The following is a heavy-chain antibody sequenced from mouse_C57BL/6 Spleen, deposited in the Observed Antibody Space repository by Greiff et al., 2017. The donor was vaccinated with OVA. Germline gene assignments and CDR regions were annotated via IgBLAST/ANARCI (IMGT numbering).Heavy chain of an antibody. J-gene: IGHJ3*01. V-gene: IGHV5-6*01. Sequence: DVQLVESGGDLVKPGGSLKLSCAASGFTFSSYGMSWVRQTPDKRLEWVATISSGGSYTYYPDSVKGRFTISRDNAKNTLYLQMSSLKSEDTAMYYCARTAQAPFAYWGQGTLVTVSA. CDR3: ARTAQAPFAY. CDR1: GFTFSSYG. CDR2: ISSGGSYT. D-gene: IGHD3-2*02.